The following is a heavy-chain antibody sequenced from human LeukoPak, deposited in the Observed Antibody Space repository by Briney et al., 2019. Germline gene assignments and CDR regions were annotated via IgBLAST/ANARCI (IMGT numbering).Heavy chain of an antibody. J-gene: IGHJ4*02. CDR3: AKGDYDFWSGPGGFY. Sequence: GGSLRLSCVASRFSFSSYAMSWVRQAPGKGLEWVSAISGGGGTTYYADSVRGRFTISRDNSKNTLYLQMNSLRAEDTAVYYCAKGDYDFWSGPGGFYWGQGTLVTVPS. CDR2: ISGGGGTT. CDR1: RFSFSSYA. D-gene: IGHD3-3*01. V-gene: IGHV3-23*01.